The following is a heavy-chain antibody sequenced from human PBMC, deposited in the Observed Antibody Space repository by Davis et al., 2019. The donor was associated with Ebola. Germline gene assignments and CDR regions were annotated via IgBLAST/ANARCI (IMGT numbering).Heavy chain of an antibody. Sequence: PSETLSLTCTVSGGSVSSGSYYWSWIRQPPGKGLEWIGEINHSGSTNYNPSLKSRVTISVDTSKNQFSLKLSSVTAADTAVYYCARVLWCPDYWGQGTLVTVSS. CDR3: ARVLWCPDY. CDR2: INHSGST. J-gene: IGHJ4*02. V-gene: IGHV4-39*07. CDR1: GGSVSSGSYY. D-gene: IGHD4/OR15-4a*01.